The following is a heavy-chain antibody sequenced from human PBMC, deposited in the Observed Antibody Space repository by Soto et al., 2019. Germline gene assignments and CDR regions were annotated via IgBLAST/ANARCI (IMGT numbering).Heavy chain of an antibody. CDR2: IKQDETEK. CDR3: ARVRTENYYGMDV. J-gene: IGHJ6*02. V-gene: IGHV3-7*05. CDR1: GFTFSSYW. Sequence: GGSLRLSCADSGFTFSSYWMSWVRRAPGKGLEWVANIKQDETEKYYVDSVKGRFAISRDNGKNTLYLQMNSLRAEDTAVYYCARVRTENYYGMDVWGQGTTVTVSS.